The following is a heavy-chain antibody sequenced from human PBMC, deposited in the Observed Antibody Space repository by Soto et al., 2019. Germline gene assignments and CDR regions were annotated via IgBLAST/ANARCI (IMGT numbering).Heavy chain of an antibody. CDR2: VLPFLDIT. Sequence: QVQLVQSGSEVKKPGSSVRVSCKTSGGTFSIYTISWVRQAPGQGLEWMGRVLPFLDITSYSQRFQGRVTITADRSTTTAYMELSSLRSEDTVVYYCARDRDNSNWPNFDSWGQGTLVTVSS. D-gene: IGHD6-13*01. V-gene: IGHV1-69*02. CDR1: GGTFSIYT. CDR3: ARDRDNSNWPNFDS. J-gene: IGHJ4*02.